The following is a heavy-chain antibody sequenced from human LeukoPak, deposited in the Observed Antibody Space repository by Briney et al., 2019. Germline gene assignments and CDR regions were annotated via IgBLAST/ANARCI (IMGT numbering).Heavy chain of an antibody. D-gene: IGHD2-2*01. J-gene: IGHJ4*02. CDR3: AKDQADCSRSSCYERGFDY. CDR1: GFTFSSYG. CDR2: ISGSGGTT. Sequence: PGGSLRLSCAVSGFTFSSYGMSWVRQAPGKGLEWVSAISGSGGTTYYPDSVKGRFTISRDNSKNTVYLHMNSLRAEDTAVYYCAKDQADCSRSSCYERGFDYWGQGTLVTVSS. V-gene: IGHV3-23*01.